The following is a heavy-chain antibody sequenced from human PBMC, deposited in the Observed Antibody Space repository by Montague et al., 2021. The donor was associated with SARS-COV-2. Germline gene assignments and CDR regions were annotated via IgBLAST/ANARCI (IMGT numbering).Heavy chain of an antibody. D-gene: IGHD3-10*01. Sequence: SLSLSFSASGFPFDDYAMYWVRQAPGKGLEWVSGINWNSGSIGYADSVKGRFTISRDNAENSLYLQMNSLRAEDTALYYCAKDGLIRGVNYFDYWGQGTLVTVSS. J-gene: IGHJ4*02. CDR2: INWNSGSI. CDR3: AKDGLIRGVNYFDY. V-gene: IGHV3-9*01. CDR1: GFPFDDYA.